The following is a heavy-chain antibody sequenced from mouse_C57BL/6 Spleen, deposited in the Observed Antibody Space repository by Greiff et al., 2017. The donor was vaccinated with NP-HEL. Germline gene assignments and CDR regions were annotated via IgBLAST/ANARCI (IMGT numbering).Heavy chain of an antibody. CDR3: ARKGYGSSSHAMDY. D-gene: IGHD1-1*01. CDR2: IWSGGST. V-gene: IGHV2-2*01. Sequence: VKLQESGPGLVQPSQSLSITCTVSGFSLTSYGVHWVRQSPGKGLEWLGVIWSGGSTDYNAAFISRLSISKDNSKSQVFFKMNSLQADDTAIYYCARKGYGSSSHAMDYWGQGTSVTVSS. CDR1: GFSLTSYG. J-gene: IGHJ4*01.